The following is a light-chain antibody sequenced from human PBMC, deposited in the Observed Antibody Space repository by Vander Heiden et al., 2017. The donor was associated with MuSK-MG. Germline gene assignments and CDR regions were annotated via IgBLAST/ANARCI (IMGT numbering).Light chain of an antibody. V-gene: IGKV1-NL1*01. J-gene: IGKJ1*01. CDR2: AAS. CDR1: QGISNS. Sequence: DIQMTQSPSSLSASVGDRVTITCRASQGISNSLAWYQQKPGKAPKLLLYAASRLESGVPSRFSGSGYGTDYTLTISSRQPEDFATYYCQQDDSTPQRTFGQGTKVEIK. CDR3: QQDDSTPQRT.